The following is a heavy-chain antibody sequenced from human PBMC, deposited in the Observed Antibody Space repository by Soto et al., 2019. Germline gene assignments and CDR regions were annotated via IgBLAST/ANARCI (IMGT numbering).Heavy chain of an antibody. V-gene: IGHV3-23*01. D-gene: IGHD4-17*01. CDR2: ISDTGGST. J-gene: IGHJ4*02. CDR1: GFTFSSYA. Sequence: GGSLRLSCAASGFTFSSYAMSWVRQAPGKGLECVSAISDTGGSTYYADSVKGRFTISRDNSKNTLYRQMNSLRAEDTAVYYCAKSYGDGYYFDYWGQGTLVTVSS. CDR3: AKSYGDGYYFDY.